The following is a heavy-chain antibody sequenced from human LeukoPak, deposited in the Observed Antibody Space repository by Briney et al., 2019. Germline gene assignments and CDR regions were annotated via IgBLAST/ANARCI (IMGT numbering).Heavy chain of an antibody. V-gene: IGHV5-51*01. CDR1: GYSFTSYW. J-gene: IGHJ4*02. Sequence: GESLKISCKGSGYSFTSYWIGWVRRMPGKGLEWMGIIYPGDSDTRYSPSFQGQVTISADKSISTAYLQWSSLKASDTAMYYCARSPPRGAVAGPFDYWGQGTLVTVSP. CDR2: IYPGDSDT. D-gene: IGHD6-19*01. CDR3: ARSPPRGAVAGPFDY.